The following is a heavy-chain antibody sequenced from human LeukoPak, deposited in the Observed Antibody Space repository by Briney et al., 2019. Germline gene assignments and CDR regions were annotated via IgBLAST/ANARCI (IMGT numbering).Heavy chain of an antibody. CDR2: IWYDGSNK. CDR3: ARTQFMIVVLPDDAFDI. CDR1: GFTFSSYG. J-gene: IGHJ3*02. D-gene: IGHD3-22*01. V-gene: IGHV3-33*01. Sequence: GGSLRLSCAASGFTFSSYGMHWVRQAPGKGLEWVAVIWYDGSNKYYADSVKGRFTISRDNSKNTLYLQMNSLRAEDTAVYYCARTQFMIVVLPDDAFDIWGQGTMVTVSS.